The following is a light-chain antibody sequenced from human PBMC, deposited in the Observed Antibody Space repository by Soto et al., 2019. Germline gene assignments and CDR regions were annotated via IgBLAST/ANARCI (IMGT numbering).Light chain of an antibody. Sequence: QSALTQPASVSGSPGPSITISCTGTSSDIGAFTFVSWYQQHPGTVPKLMIFDVNSRPSGVSDRFSGSKSGNTASLTISWLQAEDDGDYYCSSYTTSSTHVFGSGTKLTVL. J-gene: IGLJ1*01. CDR2: DVN. CDR1: SSDIGAFTF. V-gene: IGLV2-14*03. CDR3: SSYTTSSTHV.